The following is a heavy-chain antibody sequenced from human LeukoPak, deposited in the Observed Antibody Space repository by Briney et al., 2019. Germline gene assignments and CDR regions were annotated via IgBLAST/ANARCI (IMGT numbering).Heavy chain of an antibody. D-gene: IGHD3-10*01. Sequence: GGSLRLSCAASGFTFDDYAMHWVRQAPGKGLEWVSGISWNSGSIGYADSVKGRFTISRDNAKNSLYLQMNSLRAEDTALYHCAKDIGFGEPFGWFDPWGQGTLVTVSS. CDR1: GFTFDDYA. CDR2: ISWNSGSI. V-gene: IGHV3-9*01. CDR3: AKDIGFGEPFGWFDP. J-gene: IGHJ5*02.